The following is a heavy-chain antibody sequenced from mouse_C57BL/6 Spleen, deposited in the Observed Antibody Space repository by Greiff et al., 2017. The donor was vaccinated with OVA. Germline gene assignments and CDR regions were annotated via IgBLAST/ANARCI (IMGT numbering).Heavy chain of an antibody. CDR1: GYTFTSYW. V-gene: IGHV1-64*01. Sequence: VQLVESGAELVKPGASVKLSCKASGYTFTSYWMHWVKQRPGQGLEWIGMIHPNSGSTNYNEKFKSKATLTVDKSSSTAYMQLSSLTSEDSAVYYCATPYLWYFDVWGTGTTVTVSS. CDR3: ATPYLWYFDV. J-gene: IGHJ1*03. CDR2: IHPNSGST. D-gene: IGHD5-5*01.